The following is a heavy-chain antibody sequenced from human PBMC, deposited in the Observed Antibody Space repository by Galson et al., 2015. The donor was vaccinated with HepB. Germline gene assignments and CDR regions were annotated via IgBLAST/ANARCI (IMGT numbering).Heavy chain of an antibody. D-gene: IGHD4-23*01. J-gene: IGHJ4*02. CDR3: ARGMTTVVTPFDY. Sequence: SLRLSCAASGFTFSSYGMHWVRQAPGKGLEWVAVIWYDGSNKYYADSVKGRFTISRDNSKNTLYLQMNSLRAEDTAVYYCARGMTTVVTPFDYWGQGTLVTVSS. CDR1: GFTFSSYG. V-gene: IGHV3-33*01. CDR2: IWYDGSNK.